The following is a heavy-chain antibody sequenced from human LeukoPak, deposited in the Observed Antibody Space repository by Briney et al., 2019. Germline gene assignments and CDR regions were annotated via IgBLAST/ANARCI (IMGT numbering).Heavy chain of an antibody. CDR3: ASNYCSGGRCYLY. D-gene: IGHD2-15*01. J-gene: IGHJ4*02. V-gene: IGHV3-73*01. Sequence: GALRLSCAASGFTFSGSVMHWVRRASGKGLEWVGRIRSKANSYATAYAASMKVRFIISRDDSKNTAYLQMNSLKTEDTAVYYCASNYCSGGRCYLYWGQGTLVTVSS. CDR2: IRSKANSYAT. CDR1: GFTFSGSV.